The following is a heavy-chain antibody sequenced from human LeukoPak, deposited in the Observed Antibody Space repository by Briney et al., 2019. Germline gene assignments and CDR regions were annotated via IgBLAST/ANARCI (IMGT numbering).Heavy chain of an antibody. Sequence: PSETLSLTCTVSGGSISSYYWSWIRQPAGKGLEWIGRIYTSGSTNYNPSLKSRVTISVDTSKNQFSLRLTSVTAADTAVYYCARSPPAPKEFDYWGQGTLVTVSS. CDR1: GGSISSYY. J-gene: IGHJ4*02. CDR3: ARSPPAPKEFDY. D-gene: IGHD2-2*01. CDR2: IYTSGST. V-gene: IGHV4-4*07.